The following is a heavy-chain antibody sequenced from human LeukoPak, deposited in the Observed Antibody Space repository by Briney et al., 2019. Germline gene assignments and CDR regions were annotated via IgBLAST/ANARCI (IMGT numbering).Heavy chain of an antibody. Sequence: PGGSLRLSCAASVFTFDDYAMHWVRQAPGKGLECVSGISWNSGRIGYPDSVKGRFTISRDNAKNALYLQMNSLRAEETALYYCAKAPTATRYRNSWYPEGGQATLVTVSS. CDR2: ISWNSGRI. D-gene: IGHD6-13*01. CDR3: AKAPTATRYRNSWYPE. CDR1: VFTFDDYA. V-gene: IGHV3-9*01. J-gene: IGHJ4*02.